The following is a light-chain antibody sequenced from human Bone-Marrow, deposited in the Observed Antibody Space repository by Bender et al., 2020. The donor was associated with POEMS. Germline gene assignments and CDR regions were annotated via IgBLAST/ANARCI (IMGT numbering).Light chain of an antibody. CDR1: ALPKQY. CDR2: KDT. V-gene: IGLV3-25*02. CDR3: QAWDSSHVV. J-gene: IGLJ2*01. Sequence: SYELTQPPSVSVSPGQTARITCSGDALPKQYAYWYQQKAGQAPVLVIYKDTERPSEIPGRFSGSNSGNTATLTISGTQAMDEADYYCQAWDSSHVVFGGGTKLTVL.